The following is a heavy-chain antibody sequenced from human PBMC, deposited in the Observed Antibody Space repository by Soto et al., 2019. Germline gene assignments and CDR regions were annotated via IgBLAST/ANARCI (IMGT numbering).Heavy chain of an antibody. D-gene: IGHD3-10*01. Sequence: QVQLVQSGAEVKKPGSSVKVSCKASGGTFSSYAISWVRQAPGQGLEWMGGIIPIFGTANYAQKFRGRVTITADESTSTAYMELSSLRSEDTAVYYCAREGYYGSGSYYNYYYYGMDVWGQGTTVTVSS. J-gene: IGHJ6*02. CDR3: AREGYYGSGSYYNYYYYGMDV. CDR1: GGTFSSYA. CDR2: IIPIFGTA. V-gene: IGHV1-69*01.